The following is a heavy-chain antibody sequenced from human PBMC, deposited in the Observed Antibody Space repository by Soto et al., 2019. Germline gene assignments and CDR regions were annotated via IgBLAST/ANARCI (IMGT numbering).Heavy chain of an antibody. CDR1: GGSISSYY. D-gene: IGHD2-15*01. J-gene: IGHJ4*02. CDR2: IYYSGST. CDR3: ARGYCSGGSCYYFDY. V-gene: IGHV4-59*01. Sequence: QVQLQESGPGLVKPSETLSLTCTVSGGSISSYYWSWIRQPPGKGLEWIGYIYYSGSTNYNPSLKSLVTISVDTSKNQFSLKLSSVTAADTAVYYCARGYCSGGSCYYFDYWGQGTLVTVSS.